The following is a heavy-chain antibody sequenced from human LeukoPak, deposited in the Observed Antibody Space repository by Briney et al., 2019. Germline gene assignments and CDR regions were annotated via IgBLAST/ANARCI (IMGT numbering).Heavy chain of an antibody. Sequence: SETLSLTCTVSGGSISSSSYYWGWIRQPPGKGLEWIGNIYYSGSTNYNPSLKSRVTISVDKSKNQFSLKLSSVTAADTAVYSCARKNIPSPRIRYSSDWNGRAFDYWGQGTLVTVSS. D-gene: IGHD6-25*01. J-gene: IGHJ4*02. CDR3: ARKNIPSPRIRYSSDWNGRAFDY. V-gene: IGHV4-39*07. CDR2: IYYSGST. CDR1: GGSISSSSYY.